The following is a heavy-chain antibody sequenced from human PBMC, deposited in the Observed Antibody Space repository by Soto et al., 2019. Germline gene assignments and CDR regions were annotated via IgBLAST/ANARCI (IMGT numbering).Heavy chain of an antibody. CDR1: GGSFSGYY. V-gene: IGHV4-34*01. Sequence: SETLSLTCAVYGGSFSGYYWSWIRQPTGKGLERIGESHHRGSTYSTPSLDSRATISVDTFKNQFSRNLSSVTAADTAVYYCARFTGYNWNYEPSIHFDYWGQGTLVTVSS. CDR2: SHHRGST. J-gene: IGHJ4*02. D-gene: IGHD1-7*01. CDR3: ARFTGYNWNYEPSIHFDY.